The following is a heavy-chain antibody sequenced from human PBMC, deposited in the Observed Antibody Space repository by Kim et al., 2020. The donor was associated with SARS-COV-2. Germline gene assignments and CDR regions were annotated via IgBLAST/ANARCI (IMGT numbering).Heavy chain of an antibody. D-gene: IGHD3-10*01. CDR1: GGSSSSY. Sequence: SETLSLTCNVFGGSSSSYWNWIRQPAGKGLEWIGRFQSRWSTHSNPSLKSRVTMSLDTSRGEFSLSLHSVTAADTAVYYCARSSGGFRAIDFWGHGILVT. CDR3: ARSSGGFRAIDF. J-gene: IGHJ4*01. CDR2: FQSRWST. V-gene: IGHV4-4*07.